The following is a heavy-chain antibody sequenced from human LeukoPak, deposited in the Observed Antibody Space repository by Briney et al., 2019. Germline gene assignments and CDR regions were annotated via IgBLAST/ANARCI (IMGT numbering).Heavy chain of an antibody. V-gene: IGHV3-74*01. Sequence: PGGSLRLSCAASGFTFSSYWMHWVRQAPGKGLVCVSPINYDGGSTNYADSLKGRLTISRDNSKNTLYLQMNSLRAEGTAVYYCVRSRYDSSGRYFDNQGKLTLVT. CDR1: GFTFSSYW. J-gene: IGHJ4*02. D-gene: IGHD3-22*01. CDR3: VRSRYDSSGRYFDN. CDR2: INYDGGST.